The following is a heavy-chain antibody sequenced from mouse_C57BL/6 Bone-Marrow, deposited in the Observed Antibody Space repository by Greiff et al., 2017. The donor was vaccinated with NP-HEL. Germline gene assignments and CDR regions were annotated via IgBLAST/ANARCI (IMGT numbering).Heavy chain of an antibody. CDR1: GYTFTSYW. V-gene: IGHV1-69*01. CDR3: ARVGGGYDELDY. D-gene: IGHD2-2*01. CDR2: IDPSDSYT. Sequence: QVQLQQPGAELVMPGASVKLSCKASGYTFTSYWMHWVKQRPGQGLEWIGEIDPSDSYTNYNQKFKGKSTLTVDKSSSTAYMQLSSLTSEDSAVYYCARVGGGYDELDYWGQGTTLTVSS. J-gene: IGHJ2*01.